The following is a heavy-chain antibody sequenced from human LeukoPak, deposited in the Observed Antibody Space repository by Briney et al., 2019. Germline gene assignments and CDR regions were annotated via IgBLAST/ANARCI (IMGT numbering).Heavy chain of an antibody. CDR3: AKVGYSGTYYSEYYFDY. CDR1: GFTFSSYA. J-gene: IGHJ4*02. Sequence: PGGSLRLSCAASGFTFSSYAMSWVRQAPGKGLEWVSVIRGTGGTTYYADSVKGRFTISRDNSKNTLYSQMNNLRAEDTAVYYCAKVGYSGTYYSEYYFDYWGQGTLVTVSS. V-gene: IGHV3-23*01. CDR2: IRGTGGTT. D-gene: IGHD1-26*01.